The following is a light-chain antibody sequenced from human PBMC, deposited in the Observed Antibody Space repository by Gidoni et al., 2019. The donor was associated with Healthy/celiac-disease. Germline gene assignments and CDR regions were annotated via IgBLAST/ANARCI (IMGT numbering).Light chain of an antibody. Sequence: EIVLTQSPGPLSLSPGERATLSCRASQSVSSSYLAWYQQKPGQAPRLLNYGASSRATGIPDRFSGSGSGTDFTLTISRLEPEDFAVYYCQQYGSPYTFXQXTKLEIK. CDR1: QSVSSSY. CDR3: QQYGSPYT. V-gene: IGKV3-20*01. J-gene: IGKJ2*01. CDR2: GAS.